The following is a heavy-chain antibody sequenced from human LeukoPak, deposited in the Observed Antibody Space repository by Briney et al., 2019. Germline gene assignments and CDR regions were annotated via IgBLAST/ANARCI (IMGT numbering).Heavy chain of an antibody. CDR1: GFTFSGSA. CDR3: TSEDIVATMGDAFDI. Sequence: PGGSLKLSCAASGFTFSGSAMHWVRQASGKGLEWVGRIRSKANSYATAYAASVKGRFTISRDDSKNTAYLQMNSLKTEDTAVYYCTSEDIVATMGDAFDIWGQGTMVTVSS. CDR2: IRSKANSYAT. V-gene: IGHV3-73*01. J-gene: IGHJ3*02. D-gene: IGHD5-12*01.